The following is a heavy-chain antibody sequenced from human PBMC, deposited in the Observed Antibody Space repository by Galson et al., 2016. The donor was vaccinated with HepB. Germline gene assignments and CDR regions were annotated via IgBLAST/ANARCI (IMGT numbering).Heavy chain of an antibody. CDR3: ARETSEAFDF. V-gene: IGHV3-21*01. Sequence: SLRLSCATSGFSFSAYSINWVRQASGRGLEWVSSISSRSAYIYYADSVKGRFSISRDDAKNSLYLQMNSLRAEDTAVYYCARETSEAFDFWGQGTMVTVSS. CDR2: ISSRSAYI. CDR1: GFSFSAYS. J-gene: IGHJ3*01.